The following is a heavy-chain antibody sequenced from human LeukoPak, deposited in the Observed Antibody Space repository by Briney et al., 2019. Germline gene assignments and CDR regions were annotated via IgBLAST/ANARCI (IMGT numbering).Heavy chain of an antibody. CDR1: GFTFSSFG. J-gene: IGHJ3*02. CDR3: ARASYYYDSSGGYAFDI. V-gene: IGHV3-33*01. Sequence: GRSLRLSCAASGFTFSSFGMHWVRRASGKGLEWVAVIGDNGSDKYYADSVKGRFTISRDTSRNMLYLQMNSLRAEDTALFYCARASYYYDSSGGYAFDIWGQGTMVTVSS. CDR2: IGDNGSDK. D-gene: IGHD3-22*01.